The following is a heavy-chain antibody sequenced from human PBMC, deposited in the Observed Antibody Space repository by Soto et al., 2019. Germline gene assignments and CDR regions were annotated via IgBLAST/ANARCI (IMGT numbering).Heavy chain of an antibody. D-gene: IGHD3-10*01. CDR1: GGTFSNHL. CDR3: ASGSLYGSGSYPVDY. V-gene: IGHV1-69*02. CDR2: IIPLFGIL. J-gene: IGHJ4*01. Sequence: GASVKVSCKASGGTFSNHLISWVRRAPGQGLEWMGTIIPLFGILNYAQKLQGRVTISADKSTSTAYMELSSLRSDDTAVYYCASGSLYGSGSYPVDYWGQGTLVTVSS.